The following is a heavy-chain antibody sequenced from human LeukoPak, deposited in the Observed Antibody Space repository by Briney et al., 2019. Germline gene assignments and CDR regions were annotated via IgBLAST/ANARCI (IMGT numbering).Heavy chain of an antibody. D-gene: IGHD5-18*01. J-gene: IGHJ4*02. CDR1: GGTFSSYN. V-gene: IGHV4-34*01. Sequence: SETLSLTCAAYGGTFSSYNWSWIRQPPGKGLEWIWEINHSGSTKYNPSLRSRVTISIDTSKNQFSLNLRSATAADTAVYYCARGVQLWLRPIDYWVQGTLVSVSS. CDR3: ARGVQLWLRPIDY. CDR2: INHSGST.